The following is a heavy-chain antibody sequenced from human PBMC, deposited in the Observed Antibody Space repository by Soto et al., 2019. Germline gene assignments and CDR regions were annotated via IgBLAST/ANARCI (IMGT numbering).Heavy chain of an antibody. Sequence: PGGSLRVSCAASGSTFSSYAMSWVRQAPGKGLEWVSAISGSGGSTYYADSVKGRFTISRDNSKNTLYLQMNSLRAEHTAVYYCAKAFRARALYFDYWGQGTLVTVSS. D-gene: IGHD6-6*01. J-gene: IGHJ4*02. CDR2: ISGSGGST. CDR1: GSTFSSYA. CDR3: AKAFRARALYFDY. V-gene: IGHV3-23*01.